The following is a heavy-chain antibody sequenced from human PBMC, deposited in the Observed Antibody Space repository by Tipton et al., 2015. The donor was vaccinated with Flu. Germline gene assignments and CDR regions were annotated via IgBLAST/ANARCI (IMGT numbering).Heavy chain of an antibody. Sequence: TLSLTCAVSGDSISSDFYWAWIRQFPGKGLEWIGTVSRTGSTIYNPSLKSRVTISIDTSKNQFSLNMRSVTAADMAVYYCARRDYSNYVSEPRNWFDFWGQGTLVTVSS. V-gene: IGHV4-38-2*01. CDR2: VSRTGST. J-gene: IGHJ5*01. CDR3: ARRDYSNYVSEPRNWFDF. D-gene: IGHD4-11*01. CDR1: GDSISSDFY.